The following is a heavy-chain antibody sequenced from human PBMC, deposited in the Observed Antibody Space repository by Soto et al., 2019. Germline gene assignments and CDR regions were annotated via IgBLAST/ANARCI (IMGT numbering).Heavy chain of an antibody. CDR1: GDSVSNDY. Sequence: ASVKVSCKASGDSVSNDYLHWVRQAPGQGFEWLGVISPFGGATAYAQSFKGRVTVTMDKSSTTFYLELSSLRSDDTAVYYCAKGRQGKTVAKFGMDVWGQGVTVSVSS. V-gene: IGHV1-46*01. CDR3: AKGRQGKTVAKFGMDV. D-gene: IGHD4-4*01. J-gene: IGHJ6*02. CDR2: ISPFGGAT.